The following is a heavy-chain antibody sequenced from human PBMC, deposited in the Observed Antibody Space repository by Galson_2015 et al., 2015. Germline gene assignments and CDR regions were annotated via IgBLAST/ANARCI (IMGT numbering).Heavy chain of an antibody. CDR3: ARVLRRSIAALHY. Sequence: SLRLSCAASGFTFSSYAMHWVRQAPGKGLEWVAVISYDGSNKYYADSVKGRFTISRDSSKNTLYLQMNSLRAEDTAVYYCARVLRRSIAALHYWGQGTLVTVSS. CDR2: ISYDGSNK. V-gene: IGHV3-30-3*01. J-gene: IGHJ4*02. D-gene: IGHD6-6*01. CDR1: GFTFSSYA.